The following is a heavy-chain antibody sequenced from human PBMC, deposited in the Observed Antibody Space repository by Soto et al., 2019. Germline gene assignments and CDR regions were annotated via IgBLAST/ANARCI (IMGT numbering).Heavy chain of an antibody. Sequence: GGSLRLSCAASGFTFSSYAMHWVRQAPGKGLEWVAVISYDGSNKYYADSVKGRFTISRDNSKNTLYLQMNSLRAEDTAVYYCAREGGLRYYDSSVNWFDPWGQGTLVTVSS. J-gene: IGHJ5*02. CDR3: AREGGLRYYDSSVNWFDP. CDR1: GFTFSSYA. V-gene: IGHV3-30-3*01. D-gene: IGHD3-22*01. CDR2: ISYDGSNK.